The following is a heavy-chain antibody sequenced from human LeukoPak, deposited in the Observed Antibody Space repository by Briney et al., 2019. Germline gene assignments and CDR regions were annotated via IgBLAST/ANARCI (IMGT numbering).Heavy chain of an antibody. V-gene: IGHV4-59*01. CDR3: AREDYCSGGSCYSGYFQH. J-gene: IGHJ1*01. Sequence: SETLSLTCTVSGGSISSYYWSWIRQPPRKGLEWIGYIYYSGTTNYNPSLKSRVTISVDTSKNQFSLKLSSVTAADTAVYYCAREDYCSGGSCYSGYFQHWGQGTLVTVSS. D-gene: IGHD2-15*01. CDR1: GGSISSYY. CDR2: IYYSGTT.